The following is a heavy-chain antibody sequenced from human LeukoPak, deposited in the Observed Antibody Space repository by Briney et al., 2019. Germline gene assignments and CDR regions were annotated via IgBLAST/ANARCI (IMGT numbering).Heavy chain of an antibody. J-gene: IGHJ4*02. CDR2: ISYSGST. V-gene: IGHV4-59*01. CDR3: TRGQYSGSWSYYFDY. CDR1: GGSISSYC. Sequence: SETLSLTCTVSGGSISSYCWNWIRQPPGKGLEWIGFISYSGSTNYNPSLKSRVTISLDTSKNQFSLQLSSVTAADTAVYYCTRGQYSGSWSYYFDYWGQGTLVTASS. D-gene: IGHD6-13*01.